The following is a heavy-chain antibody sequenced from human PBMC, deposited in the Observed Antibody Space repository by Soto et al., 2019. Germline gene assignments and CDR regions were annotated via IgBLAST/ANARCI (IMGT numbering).Heavy chain of an antibody. J-gene: IGHJ4*02. CDR1: GFTFSSYW. CDR2: ISDDGSST. CDR3: ARRGSEYESSGYYPLFDY. V-gene: IGHV3-74*03. D-gene: IGHD3-22*01. Sequence: DVQLVESGGGVVQPGGSLRLSCAASGFTFSSYWMHWVRQAPGKGLVWVSRISDDGSSTTYADSVRGRFTISRDNANYTLYLQMNSLRVEDTAMYYCARRGSEYESSGYYPLFDYWGQGNLVTVSS.